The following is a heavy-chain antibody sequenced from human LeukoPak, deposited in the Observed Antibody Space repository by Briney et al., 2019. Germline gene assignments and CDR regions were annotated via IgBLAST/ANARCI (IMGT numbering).Heavy chain of an antibody. J-gene: IGHJ6*02. D-gene: IGHD2-15*01. CDR3: ARILGYCSGGSCAGWGNYYYYYGMDV. V-gene: IGHV1-69*13. CDR2: IIPIFGTA. CDR1: GYTFTSYD. Sequence: GASVKVSCKASGYTFTSYDINWVRQATGQGLEWMGGIIPIFGTANYAQKFQGRVTITADESTSTAYMELSSLRSEGTAVYYCARILGYCSGGSCAGWGNYYYYYGMDVWGQGTTVTVSS.